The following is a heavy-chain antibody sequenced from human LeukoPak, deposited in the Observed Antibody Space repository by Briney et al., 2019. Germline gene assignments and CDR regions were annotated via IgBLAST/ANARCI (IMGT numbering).Heavy chain of an antibody. D-gene: IGHD2-15*01. J-gene: IGHJ4*02. CDR1: SGSISSTNYS. V-gene: IGHV4-39*01. CDR3: ARLYCSGADCYSHQREY. Sequence: SETLSLSCSVSSGSISSTNYSWGWIRQPPGKGLEWIGSVSSGGSAYDNPSLKGRVTLSVDTSNNQFSLKLNSVTAADTAVYYCARLYCSGADCYSHQREYWGRGTLAIVSS. CDR2: VSSGGSA.